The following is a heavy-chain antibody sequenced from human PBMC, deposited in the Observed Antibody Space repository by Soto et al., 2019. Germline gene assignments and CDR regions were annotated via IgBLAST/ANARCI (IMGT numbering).Heavy chain of an antibody. J-gene: IGHJ3*02. D-gene: IGHD6-13*01. CDR3: ARDVSPGSSSLYLDAFDI. CDR2: IKKDGSKI. CDR1: GFSFASSW. V-gene: IGHV3-7*05. Sequence: EVQLVDSGGDLVQPGGSLRLSCAASGFSFASSWMTWVRQAPGKGLEWVANIKKDGSKINYLDSVRGRFTVSRANAKNSLYLEMNSLRAEDTALYYCARDVSPGSSSLYLDAFDIWGQGTMVTVSS.